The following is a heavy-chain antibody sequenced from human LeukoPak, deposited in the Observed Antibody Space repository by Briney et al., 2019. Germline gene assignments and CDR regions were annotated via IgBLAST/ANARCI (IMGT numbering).Heavy chain of an antibody. CDR1: GGSVSSGNYY. CDR3: ATFFDFWFGP. Sequence: PSETLSLTCTVSGGSVSSGNYYWSWIRQPPGKGLEWIGYIHDTGSTSYNPSLKSRVTISVDTSKNQFSLKLSSVTTADTAVYFCATFFDFWFGPWGQGTQVTVSS. D-gene: IGHD5/OR15-5a*01. V-gene: IGHV4-61*01. J-gene: IGHJ5*02. CDR2: IHDTGST.